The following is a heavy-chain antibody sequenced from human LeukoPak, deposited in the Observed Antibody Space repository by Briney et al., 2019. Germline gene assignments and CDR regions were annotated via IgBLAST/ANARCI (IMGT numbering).Heavy chain of an antibody. V-gene: IGHV4-31*03. CDR2: IYYSGST. D-gene: IGHD3-22*01. CDR1: LDPSSSDVYY. CDR3: ARNCDSHNAFHV. J-gene: IGHJ3*01. Sequence: SQTLPHTRTVSLDPSSSDVYYWSWIRQHPGKGLEWIGYIYYSGSTYYNPSLKSRVLISIDTSNNQLSLNLSSVTAADTALYYCARNCDSHNAFHVWG.